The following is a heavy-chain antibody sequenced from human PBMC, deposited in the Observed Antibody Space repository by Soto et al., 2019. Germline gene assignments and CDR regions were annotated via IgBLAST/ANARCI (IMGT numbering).Heavy chain of an antibody. J-gene: IGHJ3*02. CDR1: GYTFTSYG. CDR3: ARDATKLITVSKGWRAFDI. V-gene: IGHV1-18*01. Sequence: QVQLVQSGAEVKKPGASVKVSCKASGYTFTSYGISWVRQAPGQGLEWMGWISAYNGNTNYAQKLKGRVTMTTDTSTSTAYMELRSLRSDDTAVYYCARDATKLITVSKGWRAFDIWGQGTMVTVSS. CDR2: ISAYNGNT. D-gene: IGHD4-17*01.